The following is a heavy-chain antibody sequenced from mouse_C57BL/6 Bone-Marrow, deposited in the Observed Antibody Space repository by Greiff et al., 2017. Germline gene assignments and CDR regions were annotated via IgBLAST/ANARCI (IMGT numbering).Heavy chain of an antibody. D-gene: IGHD2-4*01. CDR3: ARCNKRYYDYPYIDY. V-gene: IGHV1-7*01. CDR2: INPSSGYT. CDR1: GYTFTSYW. J-gene: IGHJ2*02. Sequence: QVQLKESGAELAKPGASVKLSCKASGYTFTSYWMHWVKQRPGQGLEWIGYINPSSGYTKYNQKFKDKATLTADKSSSTAYMQLSSLTYEDSAVYYCARCNKRYYDYPYIDYWGQGTSLTVSS.